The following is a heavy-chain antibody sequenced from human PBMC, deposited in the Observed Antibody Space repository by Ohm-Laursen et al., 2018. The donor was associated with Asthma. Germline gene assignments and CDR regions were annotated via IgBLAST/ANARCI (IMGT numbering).Heavy chain of an antibody. Sequence: ASVKVSCKASGYTFTSYDINWVRQATGQRLEWMGWMNPNSGNTGYAQKFQGRVTITADESTSTAYMELSSLRSEDTAVYYCARDSYFIRYNWNQAGYYYYGMDVWGQGTTVTVSS. J-gene: IGHJ6*02. CDR2: MNPNSGNT. CDR1: GYTFTSYD. CDR3: ARDSYFIRYNWNQAGYYYYGMDV. D-gene: IGHD1-1*01. V-gene: IGHV1-8*01.